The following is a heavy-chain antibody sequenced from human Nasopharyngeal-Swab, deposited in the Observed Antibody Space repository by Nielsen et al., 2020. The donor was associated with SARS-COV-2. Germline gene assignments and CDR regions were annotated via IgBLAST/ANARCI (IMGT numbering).Heavy chain of an antibody. Sequence: SETLSLTCSVSGASMSGYYWSWIRQHPGKGLEWIGYIYYSGSTYYNPSLKSRVTISVDTSKNQFSLKLNSVTAADTAVYYCATKTGGGISYFDYWGQGTLVTVSS. CDR2: IYYSGST. D-gene: IGHD3-3*02. CDR1: GASMSGYY. V-gene: IGHV4-59*06. J-gene: IGHJ4*02. CDR3: ATKTGGGISYFDY.